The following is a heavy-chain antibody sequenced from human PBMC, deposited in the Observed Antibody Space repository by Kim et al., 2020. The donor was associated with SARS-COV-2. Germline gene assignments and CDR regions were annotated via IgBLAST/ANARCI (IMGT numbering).Heavy chain of an antibody. CDR1: GLTFRDYW. CDR2: INTDGTLT. CDR3: TAGRYGYAVALDH. J-gene: IGHJ4*01. Sequence: GGSLRLSCVASGLTFRDYWMHWVRRVPGKGLVWLSRINTDGTLTTYADSVRGRFIVSRDNGKNTLFLQMDSLRDEDTAKYYCTAGRYGYAVALDHWGHGTLVSVSS. D-gene: IGHD5-18*01. V-gene: IGHV3-74*01.